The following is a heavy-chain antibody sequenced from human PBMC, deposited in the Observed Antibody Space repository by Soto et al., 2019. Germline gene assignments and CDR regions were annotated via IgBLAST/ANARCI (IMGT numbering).Heavy chain of an antibody. D-gene: IGHD1-20*01. CDR3: ARDPTNWNYYYYGMDV. Sequence: ASVKVSCKASGYTFNRYYMHWVRQAPGPGLEWMGWISPHTGGTTYAQKFQGRVTMTRDTSVSTAFMELSSLRAEDTAVYYCARDPTNWNYYYYGMDVWGQGTTVTVSS. CDR1: GYTFNRYY. V-gene: IGHV1-2*02. J-gene: IGHJ6*02. CDR2: ISPHTGGT.